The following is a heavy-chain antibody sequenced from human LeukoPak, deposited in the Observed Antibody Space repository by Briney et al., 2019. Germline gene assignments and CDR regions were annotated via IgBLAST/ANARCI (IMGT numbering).Heavy chain of an antibody. V-gene: IGHV4-34*01. D-gene: IGHD3-10*01. Sequence: SETLSLTCAVYGGSFSGYYWSCIRKPPAKGLECIGEINHSGSTNYNPSLKSRVTISVDTSKNQFSLKLSSVTAADTAVYYCARDPPLTRITMANWFDPWGQGTLVTVSS. CDR1: GGSFSGYY. CDR2: INHSGST. CDR3: ARDPPLTRITMANWFDP. J-gene: IGHJ5*02.